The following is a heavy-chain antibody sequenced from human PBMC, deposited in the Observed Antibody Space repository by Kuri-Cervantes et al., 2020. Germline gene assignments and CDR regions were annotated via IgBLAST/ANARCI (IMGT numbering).Heavy chain of an antibody. V-gene: IGHV3-30-3*01. CDR3: ARGGYSGYDFFGVLEGDGMDV. Sequence: GESLKISCAASGFTFSSYDMHWVRQAPGRGLEWVAVISYDGSNKYYADSVKGRFTISRDNSKNTLYLQMNSLRAEDTAVYYCARGGYSGYDFFGVLEGDGMDVWGQGTTVTVSS. J-gene: IGHJ6*02. CDR1: GFTFSSYD. D-gene: IGHD5-12*01. CDR2: ISYDGSNK.